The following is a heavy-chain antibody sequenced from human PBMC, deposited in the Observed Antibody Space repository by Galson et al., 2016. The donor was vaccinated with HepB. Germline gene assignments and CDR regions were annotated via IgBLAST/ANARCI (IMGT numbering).Heavy chain of an antibody. V-gene: IGHV3-33*01. Sequence: SLRLSCAASGFTFSTYAMHWVRQAPGKGLEWVAVIWSDGNNKYYADSVKGRFTVSRDNSNNTLFLQMSTLRPEDTAMYYCARDGGLNYYFYYMDVWGIGTTVTVSS. J-gene: IGHJ6*03. CDR1: GFTFSTYA. CDR2: IWSDGNNK. CDR3: ARDGGLNYYFYYMDV. D-gene: IGHD3/OR15-3a*01.